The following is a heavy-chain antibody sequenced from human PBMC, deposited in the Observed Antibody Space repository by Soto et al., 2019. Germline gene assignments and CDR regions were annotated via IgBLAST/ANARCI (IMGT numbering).Heavy chain of an antibody. Sequence: EVQLLESGGGLVQPGGSLRLSCAASTFIFSSYAMSWVRQAPGKGLEWVSTISGSGASTYYADSVKGRFTISRDNSKNTLYLQMNSLRADDTAVDYCASGVTLVRGAPYFYSMDVWGKGTTVTVSS. D-gene: IGHD3-10*01. J-gene: IGHJ6*03. V-gene: IGHV3-23*01. CDR3: ASGVTLVRGAPYFYSMDV. CDR2: ISGSGAST. CDR1: TFIFSSYA.